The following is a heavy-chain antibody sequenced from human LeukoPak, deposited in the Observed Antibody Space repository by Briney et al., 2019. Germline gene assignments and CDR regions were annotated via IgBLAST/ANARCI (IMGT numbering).Heavy chain of an antibody. CDR3: ARGLMAGNTALFDY. D-gene: IGHD5-24*01. Sequence: QKIQGRVTMTRDTSTSTVYMKLSSLRSEDTALYYCARGLMAGNTALFDYWGQGTLVTVSS. J-gene: IGHJ4*02. V-gene: IGHV1-46*01.